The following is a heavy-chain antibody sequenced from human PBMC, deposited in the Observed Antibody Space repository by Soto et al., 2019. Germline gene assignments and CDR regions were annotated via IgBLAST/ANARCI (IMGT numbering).Heavy chain of an antibody. CDR3: ARGGIGGSFDY. Sequence: GGSLRLSCEVSGFTLSSYWMHWVRQAPGKGLEWVSRINGAGTSAVYAESVKGRFTISRDDAKNTLYLQMNSLRAEDSAVYFCARGGIGGSFDYWGQGTLVTVSS. D-gene: IGHD2-15*01. V-gene: IGHV3-74*01. J-gene: IGHJ4*02. CDR2: INGAGTSA. CDR1: GFTLSSYW.